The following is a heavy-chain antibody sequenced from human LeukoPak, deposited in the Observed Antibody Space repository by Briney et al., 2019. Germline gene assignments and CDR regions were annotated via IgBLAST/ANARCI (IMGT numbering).Heavy chain of an antibody. CDR2: IKQDGSEK. CDR3: ASRNYGGSPVPLDF. D-gene: IGHD4-23*01. V-gene: IGHV3-7*01. CDR1: GFTFSTYW. Sequence: GGSLRLSCEASGFTFSTYWMSWVRQAPGKGLEWVANIKQDGSEKYYVDSVKGRFTISRDNAQNSLYLQMNSLRADGTAVYYCASRNYGGSPVPLDFWGQGTLVTVSS. J-gene: IGHJ4*02.